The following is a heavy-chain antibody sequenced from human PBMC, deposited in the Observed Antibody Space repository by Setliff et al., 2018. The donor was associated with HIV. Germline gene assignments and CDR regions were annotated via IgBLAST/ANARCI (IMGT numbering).Heavy chain of an antibody. Sequence: SETLSLTCTVSGGSISSYYWGWIRQTPGKELEWIGNIYHSGSTNYNPSLKSRAAISVDRSKRHFFLKLRSVTAADTAVYYCARQWAERVMDVWGNGTTVTVSS. J-gene: IGHJ6*03. CDR3: ARQWAERVMDV. V-gene: IGHV4-59*08. CDR1: GGSISSYY. CDR2: IYHSGST. D-gene: IGHD1-26*01.